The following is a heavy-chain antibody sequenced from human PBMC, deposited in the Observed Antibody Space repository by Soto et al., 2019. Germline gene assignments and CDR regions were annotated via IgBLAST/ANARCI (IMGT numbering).Heavy chain of an antibody. J-gene: IGHJ5*02. CDR1: GFTFSSYG. Sequence: QVQLVESGGGVVQPGRSQRLSCAASGFTFSSYGMHWVRQAPGNGLEWVAVISYDGSKKYYADSVKGRFTISRDNSKNTLYLQMNSLKTEDTAVYHCAKEWGSGWSWAYNWFDPWGQGTLVTVSS. CDR2: ISYDGSKK. V-gene: IGHV3-30*18. D-gene: IGHD6-19*01. CDR3: AKEWGSGWSWAYNWFDP.